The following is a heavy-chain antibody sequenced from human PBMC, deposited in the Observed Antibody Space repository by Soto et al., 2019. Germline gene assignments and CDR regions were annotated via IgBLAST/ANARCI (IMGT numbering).Heavy chain of an antibody. V-gene: IGHV3-30-3*01. CDR1: GFTFSSYA. D-gene: IGHD2-2*01. Sequence: QVQLVESGGGVXXXXXXLRLSCAASGFTFSSYAMHWVRQAPGKGLEWVAVISYDGSNKYYADSVKGRFTISRDNSKNTLYLQMNSLRAEDTAVYYCAREYQLLTYYNWFDPWGQGTLVTVSS. J-gene: IGHJ5*02. CDR3: AREYQLLTYYNWFDP. CDR2: ISYDGSNK.